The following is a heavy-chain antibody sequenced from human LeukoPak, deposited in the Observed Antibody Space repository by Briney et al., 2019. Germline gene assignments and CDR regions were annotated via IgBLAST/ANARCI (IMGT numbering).Heavy chain of an antibody. CDR1: GYTFTSYG. CDR3: ARVGYSSGYYASRWFDP. V-gene: IGHV1-18*01. J-gene: IGHJ5*02. D-gene: IGHD6-19*01. CDR2: SSAYNGNT. Sequence: AAVKVSCKASGYTFTSYGFCWVRQAPGQGLEWMGWSSAYNGNTNYAQKLQGRVTMTTDTSTSTAYMELSSLRSDDTAVDYRARVGYSSGYYASRWFDPWGQGTLVTVSS.